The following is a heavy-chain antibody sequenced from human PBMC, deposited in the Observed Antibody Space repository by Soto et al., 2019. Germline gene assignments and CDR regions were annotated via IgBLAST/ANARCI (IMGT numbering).Heavy chain of an antibody. J-gene: IGHJ4*02. CDR3: AKVRAAGGGFPYYFDY. CDR1: GFTFSSYA. Sequence: QPGGSLRLSCAASGFTFSSYAMSWVRQAPGKGLEWVSAISGSGGSTYYADSVRGRFTISRDNSKNTLYLQVNSLRAEDTAAYYCAKVRAAGGGFPYYFDYWGQGSQVTVSS. CDR2: ISGSGGST. V-gene: IGHV3-23*01. D-gene: IGHD3-10*01.